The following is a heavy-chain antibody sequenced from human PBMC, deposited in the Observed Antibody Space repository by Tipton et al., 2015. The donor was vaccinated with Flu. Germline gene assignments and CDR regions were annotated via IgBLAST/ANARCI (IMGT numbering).Heavy chain of an antibody. CDR1: GFSLSSGFY. CDR3: ARDLGGGSGWYRYFDF. J-gene: IGHJ4*02. V-gene: IGHV4-61*02. Sequence: TLSLTCSISGFSLSSGFYWGWVRQPAGRGLEWIGRISTSGSTNYNPSLQSRVTISVDSSKNQFSLKLTSVTAADTAVYYCARDLGGGSGWYRYFDFWGQGTLVTVSS. D-gene: IGHD6-19*01. CDR2: ISTSGST.